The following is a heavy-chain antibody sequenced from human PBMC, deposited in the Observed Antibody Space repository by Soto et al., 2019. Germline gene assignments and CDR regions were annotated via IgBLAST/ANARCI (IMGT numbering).Heavy chain of an antibody. CDR2: IITIFGKL. CDR3: AKGAVAGTPTSYYYYGMDV. CDR1: GGTFRTYA. J-gene: IGHJ6*02. D-gene: IGHD6-19*01. Sequence: QVQLLQSGAEVKKPGSSVRVSCEASGGTFRTYAISWVRQAPGQGLEWMGEIITIFGKLNYAQKFQGRVTITADESTTTVYMDLRSLTSEDTAVYYCAKGAVAGTPTSYYYYGMDVWGQGTTVTVS. V-gene: IGHV1-69*12.